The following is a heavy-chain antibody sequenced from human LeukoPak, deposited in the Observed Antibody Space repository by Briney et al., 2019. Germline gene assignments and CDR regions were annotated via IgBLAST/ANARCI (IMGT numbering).Heavy chain of an antibody. V-gene: IGHV3-33*01. D-gene: IGHD5-18*01. CDR1: GFTFSSYG. CDR3: ARDVNGDSYGHPNPGY. J-gene: IGHJ4*02. Sequence: GGSLRLSCAASGFTFSSYGMHWVRQAPGKGLEWVAVIWYDGSNKYYADSVKGRFTISRDNSKNTLYLQMNSLRAEDTAVYYCARDVNGDSYGHPNPGYWGQGTLVTVSS. CDR2: IWYDGSNK.